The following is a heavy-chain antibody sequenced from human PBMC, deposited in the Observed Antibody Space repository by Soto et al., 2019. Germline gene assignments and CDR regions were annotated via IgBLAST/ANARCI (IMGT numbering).Heavy chain of an antibody. D-gene: IGHD2-15*01. J-gene: IGHJ5*02. CDR2: IYYSGST. V-gene: IGHV4-59*01. Sequence: SDTLSLTCTVSGGSISSYYWSWIRQPPGKGLEWIGYIYYSGSTNYNPSLKSRVTISVDTSKNQFSLKLSSVTAADTAVYYCAREGVVAATRGSWFDPWGQGTLVTVSS. CDR1: GGSISSYY. CDR3: AREGVVAATRGSWFDP.